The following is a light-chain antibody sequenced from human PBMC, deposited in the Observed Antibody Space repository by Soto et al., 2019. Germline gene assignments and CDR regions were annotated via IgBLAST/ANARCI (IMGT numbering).Light chain of an antibody. Sequence: SYELTQPPSVSVAPGQTARITCGGNNIGSKSVHWYQQKPGQAPVLVVYDDSDRHSGIPERFSGSNSGNTATLTISRVEAGDEADYYCQVWDSSSDHPVFGTGTKVTVL. J-gene: IGLJ1*01. CDR1: NIGSKS. CDR3: QVWDSSSDHPV. V-gene: IGLV3-21*02. CDR2: DDS.